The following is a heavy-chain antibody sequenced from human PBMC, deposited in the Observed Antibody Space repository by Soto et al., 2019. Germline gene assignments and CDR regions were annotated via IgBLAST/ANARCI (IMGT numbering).Heavy chain of an antibody. CDR2: IIPFFGTA. CDR1: RGTFSSYA. Sequence: QVQLVQSGAEVKKPGSSVKVSCKASRGTFSSYAISWVRQAPGQGLEWMGGIIPFFGTATYAQNFQGRVTITADESTSTAYMEPSSLRSEDTAVYYCASGGPGYSYGSPIDYWGHGTLVTVAS. D-gene: IGHD5-18*01. V-gene: IGHV1-69*01. J-gene: IGHJ4*01. CDR3: ASGGPGYSYGSPIDY.